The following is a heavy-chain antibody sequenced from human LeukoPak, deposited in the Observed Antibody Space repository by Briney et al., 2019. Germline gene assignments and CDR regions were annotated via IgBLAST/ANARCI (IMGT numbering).Heavy chain of an antibody. CDR2: ICGSGCGGTT. Sequence: GGSLRLSCAVSGFTFSIYGMTWVRQAPGKGLEWVSAICGSGCGGTTYYADSVKGRFTVSRDNSKNTLYLQMNSLTAEDTAVYYCAKDRRGSYPNWFDPWGQGTLVTVSS. J-gene: IGHJ5*02. V-gene: IGHV3-23*01. D-gene: IGHD1-26*01. CDR3: AKDRRGSYPNWFDP. CDR1: GFTFSIYG.